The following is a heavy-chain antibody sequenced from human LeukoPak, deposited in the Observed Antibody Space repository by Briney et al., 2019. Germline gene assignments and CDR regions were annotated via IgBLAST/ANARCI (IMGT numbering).Heavy chain of an antibody. J-gene: IGHJ5*02. CDR1: GFTFSTYS. CDR3: ARGILPNWFDP. Sequence: PGGSLRLSCAASGFTFSTYSMSWVRQAPGKGPEWLSYISTSSITKYYADSVKGRFTISRDDAKNSLSLQMNSLRADDTAVYYCARGILPNWFDPWGQGTLVTVSS. D-gene: IGHD3-9*01. CDR2: ISTSSITK. V-gene: IGHV3-48*01.